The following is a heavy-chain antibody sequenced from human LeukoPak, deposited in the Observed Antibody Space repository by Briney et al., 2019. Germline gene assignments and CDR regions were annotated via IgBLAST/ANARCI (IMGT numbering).Heavy chain of an antibody. D-gene: IGHD6-6*01. Sequence: SVKVSCKASGGTFSSYAISWVRQAPGQGLEWMGRIIPIFGIANYAQKFQGRVTITADKSTSTAYMELSSLRSEDTAVYYCAGVEYSSSPPLSWGQGTLATVSS. CDR1: GGTFSSYA. CDR3: AGVEYSSSPPLS. CDR2: IIPIFGIA. J-gene: IGHJ4*02. V-gene: IGHV1-69*04.